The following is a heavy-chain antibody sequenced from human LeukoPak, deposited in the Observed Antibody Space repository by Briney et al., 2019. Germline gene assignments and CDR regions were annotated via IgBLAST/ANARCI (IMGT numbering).Heavy chain of an antibody. CDR1: GFTFDDYG. D-gene: IGHD3-10*01. J-gene: IGHJ4*02. V-gene: IGHV3-20*01. CDR2: INWNGGST. Sequence: GGSLRLSCAASGFTFDDYGMSWVRQAPGKGLEWVSGINWNGGSTGYADSVKGRFTISRDNAKNSLYLQMNSLRAEDTALYHCARVLSYYGSGSYYTDFDYWGQGTLVTVSS. CDR3: ARVLSYYGSGSYYTDFDY.